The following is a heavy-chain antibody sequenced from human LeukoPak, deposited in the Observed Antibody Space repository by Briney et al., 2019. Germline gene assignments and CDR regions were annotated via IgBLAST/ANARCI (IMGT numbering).Heavy chain of an antibody. V-gene: IGHV3-23*01. CDR1: GFTFSSYA. J-gene: IGHJ4*02. Sequence: SGGSLRLSCAASGFTFSSYAMSWVRQAPGKGLEWVSAISGSGGSTYYADSVKGRCTISRDNSKNTLYLQMNSLRAEDTAVYYCAKSRRTMITFGGVIVRDYWGQGTLVTVSS. D-gene: IGHD3-16*02. CDR2: ISGSGGST. CDR3: AKSRRTMITFGGVIVRDY.